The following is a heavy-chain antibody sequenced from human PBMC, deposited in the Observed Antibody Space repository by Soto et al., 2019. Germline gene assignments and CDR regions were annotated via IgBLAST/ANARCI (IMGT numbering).Heavy chain of an antibody. CDR3: ARVPLAAAGLNWFDP. CDR2: INAGNGNT. Sequence: GASVKVSCKASGYTFTSYAMHWVRQAPGQRLEWMGWINAGNGNTKYSQKFQGRVTITRDTSASTAYMELSSLRSEDTAVYYCARVPLAAAGLNWFDPWGQGTLVTVSS. V-gene: IGHV1-3*01. CDR1: GYTFTSYA. J-gene: IGHJ5*02. D-gene: IGHD6-13*01.